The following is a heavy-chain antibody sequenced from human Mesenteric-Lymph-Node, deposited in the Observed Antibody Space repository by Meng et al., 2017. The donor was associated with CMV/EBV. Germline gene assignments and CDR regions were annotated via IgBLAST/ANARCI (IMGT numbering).Heavy chain of an antibody. V-gene: IGHV3-30*18. J-gene: IGHJ6*02. D-gene: IGHD2-2*02. Sequence: GGSLRLSCAASGFSFSNYDIHWVRQAPGKGLEWVAVISYDGTTQNYADSVKGRFTISRDNSKNTLYLQMNSLRAEDTAVYYCAKGILNIVVVPAAIPMGDYYYGMDVWGQGTTVTVSS. CDR1: GFSFSNYD. CDR3: AKGILNIVVVPAAIPMGDYYYGMDV. CDR2: ISYDGTTQ.